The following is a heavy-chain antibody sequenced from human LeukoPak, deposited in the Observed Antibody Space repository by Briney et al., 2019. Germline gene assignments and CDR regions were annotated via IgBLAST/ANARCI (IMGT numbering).Heavy chain of an antibody. D-gene: IGHD6-25*01. J-gene: IGHJ4*02. V-gene: IGHV4-61*01. CDR1: GGSVSVRNFY. CDR2: SYYSGST. CDR3: AREGGFYRPLDY. Sequence: SETLSLTCTVSGGSVSVRNFYWSWIRQPPGKGLEWIGYSYYSGSTMYNPSLRSRVTISVDTSKNQFSLRLTSVTAADTAVYYCAREGGFYRPLDYSGQGTLVTVSS.